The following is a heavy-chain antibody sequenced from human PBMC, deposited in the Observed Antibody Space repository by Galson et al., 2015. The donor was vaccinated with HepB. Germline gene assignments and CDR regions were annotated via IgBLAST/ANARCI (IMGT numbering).Heavy chain of an antibody. D-gene: IGHD2-21*02. J-gene: IGHJ4*02. CDR3: ARAMRVYCGLDCPDQ. CDR2: IRLTADIT. Sequence: SLRLSCAASGFTFTTYAMSWVRQAPGKRLEWVSAIRLTADITSYADSVKGRFTISRDNSKNTVFLQMDSLRVDDTAIYYCARAMRVYCGLDCPDQWGQGTLVTVSS. CDR1: GFTFTTYA. V-gene: IGHV3-23*01.